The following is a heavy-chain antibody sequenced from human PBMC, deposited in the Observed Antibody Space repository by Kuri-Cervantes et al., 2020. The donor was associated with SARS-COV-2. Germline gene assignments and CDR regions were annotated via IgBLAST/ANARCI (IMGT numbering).Heavy chain of an antibody. CDR3: ASGYFSSTSCYPPRGGYYYYYGMDV. CDR2: ISYDGSNK. CDR1: GFHFSSHG. V-gene: IGHV3-30*03. Sequence: GGSLRLSCAASGFHFSSHGMHWVRQAPGKGLEWVAVISYDGSNKYYADSVKGRFTISRDNAKNTLYRQMNSLRAEDTAVYYCASGYFSSTSCYPPRGGYYYYYGMDVWGQGTTVTVSS. J-gene: IGHJ6*02. D-gene: IGHD2-2*01.